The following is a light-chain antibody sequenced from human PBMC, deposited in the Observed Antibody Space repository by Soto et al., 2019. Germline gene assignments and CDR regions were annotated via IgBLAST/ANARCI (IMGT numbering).Light chain of an antibody. V-gene: IGKV1-39*01. Sequence: DIQLTQSPSFLSASVGDRVTITCWASQGISSYLAWYQQKPGKAPKLLIYAASSLQSGVPSRFSGSGSGTDFTLTISSLQPEDFATYYCQQSYSTPPLTFGGGTKVEIK. J-gene: IGKJ4*01. CDR1: QGISSY. CDR3: QQSYSTPPLT. CDR2: AAS.